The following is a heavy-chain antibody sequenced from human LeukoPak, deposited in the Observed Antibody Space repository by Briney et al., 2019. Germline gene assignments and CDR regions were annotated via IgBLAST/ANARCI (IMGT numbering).Heavy chain of an antibody. Sequence: SVKVSCKASGGTFSNHAVSWMRQAPGQGLEWMGGIIPIFGTANYALKFQGRVTITADESTSTAYMELSSLRSEDTAVYYCAREGQQLVLLRKDYYYMDVWGKGTTVTVSS. D-gene: IGHD6-13*01. CDR1: GGTFSNHA. V-gene: IGHV1-69*13. CDR3: AREGQQLVLLRKDYYYMDV. J-gene: IGHJ6*03. CDR2: IIPIFGTA.